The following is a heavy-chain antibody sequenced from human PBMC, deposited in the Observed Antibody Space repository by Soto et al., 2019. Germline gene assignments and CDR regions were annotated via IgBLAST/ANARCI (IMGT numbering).Heavy chain of an antibody. CDR3: AREDWRSGSYFDY. CDR2: ISAYNGNT. V-gene: IGHV1-18*01. J-gene: IGHJ4*02. CDR1: GYTFTSYG. D-gene: IGHD1-26*01. Sequence: ASVKVSCKASGYTFTSYGISWLRQAPGQGLEWMGWISAYNGNTNYAQKLQGRVTMTTDTSTSTAHMELRSLRSDDTAVYYCAREDWRSGSYFDYWGQGTLVTVSS.